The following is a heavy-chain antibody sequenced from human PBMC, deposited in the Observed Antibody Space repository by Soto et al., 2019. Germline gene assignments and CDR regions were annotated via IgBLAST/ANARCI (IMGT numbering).Heavy chain of an antibody. Sequence: ASVKVSCKASGGTFSSYAISWVRQAPGQGLEWMGGIIPIFGTANYAQKFQGRVTITADESTSTAYMELSSLRSEDTAVYYCARVTYYYDSSGYYYVSYYYYGMDVWGQGTTVTVSS. V-gene: IGHV1-69*13. J-gene: IGHJ6*02. CDR2: IIPIFGTA. CDR1: GGTFSSYA. D-gene: IGHD3-22*01. CDR3: ARVTYYYDSSGYYYVSYYYYGMDV.